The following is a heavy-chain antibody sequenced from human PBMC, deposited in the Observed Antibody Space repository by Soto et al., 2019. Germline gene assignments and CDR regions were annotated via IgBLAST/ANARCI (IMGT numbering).Heavy chain of an antibody. J-gene: IGHJ6*02. Sequence: GASVNVSFKASGYTFTTYGISWVRQAPGQGLEWMGWISPYNGNTNYAQKFQGRVTMTTDTSTSTAYMDLRSLRSDDTAVYYCARGAPSWAYGMDVWGQGTTVTVSS. V-gene: IGHV1-18*01. CDR2: ISPYNGNT. D-gene: IGHD1-26*01. CDR3: ARGAPSWAYGMDV. CDR1: GYTFTTYG.